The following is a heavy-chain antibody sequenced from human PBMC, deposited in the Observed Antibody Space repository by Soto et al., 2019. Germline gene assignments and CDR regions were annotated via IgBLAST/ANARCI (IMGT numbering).Heavy chain of an antibody. D-gene: IGHD4-17*01. V-gene: IGHV6-1*01. Sequence: SQTLSLSCAMSGDSVSSNGAAWIWIRQSLSGGLEWLGRTYYRSKWYNDYAVSVKSRITINPDTSKSQFSLQLNSVTPEDTAVYYCARDKHDYFNRGIGFDTWGQGILVTVSS. J-gene: IGHJ5*02. CDR2: TYYRSKWYN. CDR1: GDSVSSNGAA. CDR3: ARDKHDYFNRGIGFDT.